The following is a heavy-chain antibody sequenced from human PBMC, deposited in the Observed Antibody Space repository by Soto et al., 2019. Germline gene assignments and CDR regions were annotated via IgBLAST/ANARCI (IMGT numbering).Heavy chain of an antibody. CDR1: GFTFRSFT. Sequence: PGGSLRLSCAASGFTFRSFTMNWVRQAPGKGLEWVSTISSNSAYIYYTDALRGRFTISRDNAKSSLHLQMSSLRAEDTAVYYCTRDASRDSSARGWFDPWGPGTLVTVSS. CDR2: ISSNSAYI. CDR3: TRDASRDSSARGWFDP. V-gene: IGHV3-21*01. D-gene: IGHD6-13*01. J-gene: IGHJ5*02.